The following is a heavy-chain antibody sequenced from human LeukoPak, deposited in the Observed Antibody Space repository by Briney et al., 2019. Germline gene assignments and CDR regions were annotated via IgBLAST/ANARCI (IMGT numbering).Heavy chain of an antibody. D-gene: IGHD1-7*01. V-gene: IGHV1-2*02. CDR1: GYTFTDYY. J-gene: IGHJ5*02. Sequence: ASVTVSFKASGYTFTDYYMHWVRQAPGQGLEWMGWINPNSGGTNYAQKFQGRVTMTRDTSISTAYMELSRLRSDDTAVYYCARGSRTTDWFDPWGQGTLVTVSS. CDR2: INPNSGGT. CDR3: ARGSRTTDWFDP.